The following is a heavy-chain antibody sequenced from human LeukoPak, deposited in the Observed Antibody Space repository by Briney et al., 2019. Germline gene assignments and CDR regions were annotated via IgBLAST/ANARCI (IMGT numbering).Heavy chain of an antibody. D-gene: IGHD6-13*01. CDR3: AKSAAAGRRSWFDP. V-gene: IGHV3-30*18. CDR2: IGDTGRAK. Sequence: GGSLRLSCAASGFTFSRHGMHWVRQAPGKGLEWVAVIGDTGRAKYYADSVKGRFTISRDNSKNTLYLQMNSLRAEDTAVYYCAKSAAAGRRSWFDPWGQGTLVTVSS. CDR1: GFTFSRHG. J-gene: IGHJ5*02.